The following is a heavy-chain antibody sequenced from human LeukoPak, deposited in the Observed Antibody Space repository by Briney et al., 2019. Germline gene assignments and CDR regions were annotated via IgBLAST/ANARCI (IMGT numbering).Heavy chain of an antibody. CDR3: ASPVDYYDSSGYRFDY. J-gene: IGHJ4*02. CDR1: GGSISSSSYY. CDR2: IYYSGST. V-gene: IGHV4-39*01. Sequence: SKTLSLTCTVSGGSISSSSYYWGWIRQPPGKGLEWIGSIYYSGSTYYNPSLKSRVTISVDTSKNQFSLKLSSVTAADTAVYYCASPVDYYDSSGYRFDYWGQGTLVTVSS. D-gene: IGHD3-22*01.